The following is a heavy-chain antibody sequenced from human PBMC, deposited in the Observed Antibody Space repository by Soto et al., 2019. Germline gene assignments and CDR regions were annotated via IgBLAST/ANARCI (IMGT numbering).Heavy chain of an antibody. CDR3: ARHLVGSTRGNFDY. J-gene: IGHJ4*01. V-gene: IGHV5-51*01. D-gene: IGHD2-2*01. Sequence: PGESLKISCKTSGYSFTSYWIGWVRQMPGKGMEWMGNIYPYDSDTRYSPSFQGQVTISADTSIATAYFQWSGLRASDTAMYFCARHLVGSTRGNFDYWGQGTLVTVSS. CDR1: GYSFTSYW. CDR2: IYPYDSDT.